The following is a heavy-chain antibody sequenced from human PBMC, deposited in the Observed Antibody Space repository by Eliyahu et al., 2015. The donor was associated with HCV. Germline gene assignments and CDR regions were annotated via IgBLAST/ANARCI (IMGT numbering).Heavy chain of an antibody. J-gene: IGHJ4*02. Sequence: QVQLQQSGPGLVKPSQTLSLTCAISGDSVSSNSAAWNWIRQSPSRGLEWLGRTYYRSKLYNDYAVSVKSRITINPDTSKNQFSLQLNSVTPEDTAVYYCAREGYSSGWHGVGIDYWGQGTLVTVSS. CDR3: AREGYSSGWHGVGIDY. V-gene: IGHV6-1*01. CDR2: TYYRSKLYN. D-gene: IGHD6-19*01. CDR1: GDSVSSNSAA.